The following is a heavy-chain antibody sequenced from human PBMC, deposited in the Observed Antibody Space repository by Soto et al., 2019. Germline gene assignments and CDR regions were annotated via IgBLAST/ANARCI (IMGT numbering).Heavy chain of an antibody. Sequence: PSETLSLTCTVSGSSISSYYWSWIRQPPGKGLEWIGDIYYVGSTFYNPSLKSRVTISVDTSKSQFSLNLNSVTAADTAVYYCARDLQYYYDSSDPQSYNWFVPWGQGTLVTVSS. CDR2: IYYVGST. CDR3: ARDLQYYYDSSDPQSYNWFVP. J-gene: IGHJ5*02. CDR1: GSSISSYY. D-gene: IGHD3-22*01. V-gene: IGHV4-59*01.